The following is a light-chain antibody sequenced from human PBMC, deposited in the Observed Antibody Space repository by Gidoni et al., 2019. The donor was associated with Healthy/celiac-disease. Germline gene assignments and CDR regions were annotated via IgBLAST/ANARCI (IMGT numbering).Light chain of an antibody. V-gene: IGKV1-39*01. CDR3: QQSYSTLLPT. CDR1: QSISSY. Sequence: DIQMTQSQSSLSASVGDRVTITCRASQSISSYLNWYQQKPGKAPKLLIYAASSLQSGVPSRFSGSGSGTDFTLTISSLQPEDFATYYCQQSYSTLLPTFGGGTKVEIK. CDR2: AAS. J-gene: IGKJ4*01.